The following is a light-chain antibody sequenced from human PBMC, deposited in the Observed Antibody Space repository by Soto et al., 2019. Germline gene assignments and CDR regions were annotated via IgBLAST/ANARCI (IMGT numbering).Light chain of an antibody. CDR3: QQYNRWPPA. Sequence: EIVMTQSPATLSVSPGERATLSCRASQSVSGNLAWYQQKPGQAPRLLIYGASPRATGIPARFSGSLSGTEFALTVSSLQSEDFAVASCQQYNRWPPAFGQGTKVEIK. V-gene: IGKV3-15*01. CDR2: GAS. CDR1: QSVSGN. J-gene: IGKJ1*01.